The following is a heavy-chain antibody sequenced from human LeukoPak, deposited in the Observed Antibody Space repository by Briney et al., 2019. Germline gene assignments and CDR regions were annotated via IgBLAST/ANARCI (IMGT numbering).Heavy chain of an antibody. CDR2: IFYTGST. J-gene: IGHJ6*03. CDR3: ARSTQNFYYMDV. V-gene: IGHV4-39*07. CDR1: SGSISTSNYY. D-gene: IGHD1-1*01. Sequence: PSETLSLTCTVSSGSISTSNYYWGWVRQPPGKALEWIGNIFYTGSTYYSPSLKSRVTISLDTSRNQFSLRLNSVTAADTAVCYCARSTQNFYYMDVWGKGTTVTVSS.